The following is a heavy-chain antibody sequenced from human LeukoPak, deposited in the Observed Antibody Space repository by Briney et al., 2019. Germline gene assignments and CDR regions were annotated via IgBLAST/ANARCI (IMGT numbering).Heavy chain of an antibody. V-gene: IGHV3-30*02. CDR3: AKDLNYDFWSGYSGFDY. CDR1: GFTFSSYW. J-gene: IGHJ4*02. Sequence: PGGSLRLSCAASGFTFSSYWMSWVRQAPGKGLEWVAFIRYDGSNKYYADSVKGRFTISRDNSKNTLYLQMNSLRAEDTAVYYCAKDLNYDFWSGYSGFDYWGQGTLVTVSS. D-gene: IGHD3-3*01. CDR2: IRYDGSNK.